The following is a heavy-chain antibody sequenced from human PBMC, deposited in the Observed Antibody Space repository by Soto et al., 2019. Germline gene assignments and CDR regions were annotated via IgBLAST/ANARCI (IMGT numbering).Heavy chain of an antibody. V-gene: IGHV4-4*02. J-gene: IGHJ4*02. Sequence: SETLSLTCAGSGASISSSNWWNWVRQPPGKGLEWIGESYHSGSTSYNPSLKSRGTLSVERSKNQFSLKLSSVTAADTAVYFCATRRDGSGSLDQWGQGTLVTVSS. CDR2: SYHSGST. CDR3: ATRRDGSGSLDQ. D-gene: IGHD3-10*01. CDR1: GASISSSNW.